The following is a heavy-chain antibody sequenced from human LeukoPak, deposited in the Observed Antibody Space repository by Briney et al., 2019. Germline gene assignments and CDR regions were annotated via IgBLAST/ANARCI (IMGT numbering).Heavy chain of an antibody. J-gene: IGHJ6*03. CDR1: GFTFSSYS. Sequence: GGSLRLSCAASGFTFSSYSMHWVRQPPGKGLEWVAYIRDDESNTYYADSVKGRFTISRDNSKNTLYLQMNSLRAEDTALYYCAKPGYDFYMDVWGKGTTVTVSS. CDR2: IRDDESNT. V-gene: IGHV3-30*02. CDR3: AKPGYDFYMDV.